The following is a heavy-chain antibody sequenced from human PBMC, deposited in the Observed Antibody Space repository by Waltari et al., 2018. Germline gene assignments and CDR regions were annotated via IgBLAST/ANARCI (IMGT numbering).Heavy chain of an antibody. V-gene: IGHV3-74*01. CDR3: VRSAFLDV. J-gene: IGHJ6*02. Sequence: EVQLVASGGGLVQPGGSQMLSCAASGSPFGTYGRNWARQAPGEGLGWGSSIKNGGRTTADADSVKGRFTTSRDNAKNTLYLQMNSLRADDTAVYYCVRSAFLDVWGQGTTVTVSS. CDR2: IKNGGRTT. CDR1: GSPFGTYG. D-gene: IGHD3-16*01.